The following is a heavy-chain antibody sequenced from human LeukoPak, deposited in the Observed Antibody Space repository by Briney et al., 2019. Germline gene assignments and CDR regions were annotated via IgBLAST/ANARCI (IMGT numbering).Heavy chain of an antibody. V-gene: IGHV3-30*02. CDR1: GFNFRSFA. Sequence: GGSLRLSCAASGFNFRSFAMHWVRQAPGEGLEWVAFIRYDGSDKYHADSVKGRFTISRDNSKNTLYLQMSSLRAEDTAVYYCASRIVVAAADAFDVWGQGTVVTVS. CDR3: ASRIVVAAADAFDV. J-gene: IGHJ3*01. D-gene: IGHD6-19*01. CDR2: IRYDGSDK.